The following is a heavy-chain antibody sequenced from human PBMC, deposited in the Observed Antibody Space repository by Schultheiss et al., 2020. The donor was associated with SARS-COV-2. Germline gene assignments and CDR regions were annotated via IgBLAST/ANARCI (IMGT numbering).Heavy chain of an antibody. CDR2: IYYSGST. CDR1: GGSISSYY. Sequence: SQTLSLTCTVSGGSISSYYWSWIRQPPGKGLEWIGYIYYSGSTNYNPSLKSRVTISVDTSKNQFSLKLSSVTAADTAVYYCARLYGSSLDCWGQGTLVTVSS. J-gene: IGHJ4*02. D-gene: IGHD1-14*01. V-gene: IGHV4-59*08. CDR3: ARLYGSSLDC.